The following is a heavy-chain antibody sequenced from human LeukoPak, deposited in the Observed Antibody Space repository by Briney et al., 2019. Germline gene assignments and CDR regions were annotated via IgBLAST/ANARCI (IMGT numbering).Heavy chain of an antibody. Sequence: TGGSLRLSLTASRLTLSSYEMIWIRQAPRKGLGGVSSIDYSGGSTHYAAYVKGRFTISRDNSKTTLYLQLSSLRADDTAVYYCTRNSGWYGISWGQGTLVTVSS. V-gene: IGHV3-23*01. CDR3: TRNSGWYGIS. J-gene: IGHJ4*02. CDR2: IDYSGGST. CDR1: RLTLSSYE. D-gene: IGHD6-19*01.